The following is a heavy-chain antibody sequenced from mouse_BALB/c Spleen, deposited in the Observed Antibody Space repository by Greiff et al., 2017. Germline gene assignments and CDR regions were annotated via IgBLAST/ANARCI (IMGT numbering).Heavy chain of an antibody. J-gene: IGHJ2*01. V-gene: IGHV5-15*02. CDR3: ARYYYGSTGGFDY. CDR1: GFTFSDYG. Sequence: EVKLVESGGGLVQPGGSRKLSCAASGFTFSDYGMAWVRQAPGKGPEWVAFISNLAYSIYYADTVTGRFTISRENAKNTLYLEMSSLRSEDTAMYYCARYYYGSTGGFDYWDQGTTLTVSS. D-gene: IGHD1-1*01. CDR2: ISNLAYSI.